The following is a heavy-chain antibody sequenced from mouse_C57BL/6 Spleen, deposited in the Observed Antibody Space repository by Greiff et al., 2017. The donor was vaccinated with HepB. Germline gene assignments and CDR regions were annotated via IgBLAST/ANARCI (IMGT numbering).Heavy chain of an antibody. CDR3: ARGASTAQATGFAY. CDR2: IHPNSGST. J-gene: IGHJ3*01. V-gene: IGHV1-64*01. D-gene: IGHD3-2*02. Sequence: QVQLQQPGAELVKPGASVKLSCKASGYTFTSYWMHWVKQRPGQGLEWIGMIHPNSGSTNYNEKFKSKATLTVDKSSSTAYMQLSSLTSEDSAVYYCARGASTAQATGFAYWGQGTLVTVSA. CDR1: GYTFTSYW.